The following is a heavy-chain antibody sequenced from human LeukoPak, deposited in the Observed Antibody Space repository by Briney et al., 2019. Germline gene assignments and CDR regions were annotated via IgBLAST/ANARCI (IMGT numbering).Heavy chain of an antibody. J-gene: IGHJ4*02. CDR3: ARDRYDYVWGSPYYFDY. CDR1: GFTFSSYS. V-gene: IGHV3-21*01. CDR2: ISSSSSYI. D-gene: IGHD3-16*01. Sequence: GGSLRLSCAASGFTFSSYSMNWVRQAPGKGLEWVSSISSSSSYIYYADSVKGRFTISRDNAKNSPYLQMNSLRAEDTAVYYCARDRYDYVWGSPYYFDYWGQGTLVTVSS.